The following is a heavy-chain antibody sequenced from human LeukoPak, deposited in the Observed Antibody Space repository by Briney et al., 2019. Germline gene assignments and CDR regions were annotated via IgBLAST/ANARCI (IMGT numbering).Heavy chain of an antibody. CDR2: INPNSGGT. D-gene: IGHD5-18*01. CDR3: ARGGGYSYDYQAY. Sequence: ASVKVSCKASGYTFTDYYLHWVRQAPGQGLEWMGWINPNSGGTNYAQKFQGRVTLTRDTPITTAYMELSRLRSDDTAVYYCARGGGYSYDYQAYWGQGTLVTVSS. J-gene: IGHJ4*02. CDR1: GYTFTDYY. V-gene: IGHV1-2*02.